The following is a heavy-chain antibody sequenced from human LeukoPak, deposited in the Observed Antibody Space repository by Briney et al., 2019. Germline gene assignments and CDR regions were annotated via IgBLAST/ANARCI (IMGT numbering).Heavy chain of an antibody. J-gene: IGHJ3*02. V-gene: IGHV4-61*08. CDR3: ARSVDTAMVPAFDI. CDR1: GGSISSGDYY. D-gene: IGHD5-18*01. Sequence: SETLSLTCTVSGGSISSGDYYWSWIRQPPGKGLEWIGYIYYSGSTNYNPSLKSRVTISVDTSKNQFSLKLSSETAADTAVYYCARSVDTAMVPAFDIWGQGTMVTVSS. CDR2: IYYSGST.